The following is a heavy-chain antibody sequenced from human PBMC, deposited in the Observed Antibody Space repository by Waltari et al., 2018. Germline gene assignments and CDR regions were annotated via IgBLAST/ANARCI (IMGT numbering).Heavy chain of an antibody. J-gene: IGHJ4*02. CDR3: ARLGVSHFDY. Sequence: EILVVESGVGLVQPGGSLRLSCAASGFTFSSYSMTWVRQAPGKGLEWVSYISATSSSIYYADSVKGRFTISRDNAQNSLYLQMNSLRAEDTALYYCARLGVSHFDYWGQGTLVTVSS. V-gene: IGHV3-48*04. CDR2: ISATSSSI. D-gene: IGHD1-26*01. CDR1: GFTFSSYS.